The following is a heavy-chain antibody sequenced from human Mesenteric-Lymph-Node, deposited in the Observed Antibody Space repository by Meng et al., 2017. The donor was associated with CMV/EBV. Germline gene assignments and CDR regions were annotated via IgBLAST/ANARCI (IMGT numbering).Heavy chain of an antibody. CDR3: ARVPVVPAAIGYYYYGMDV. J-gene: IGHJ6*02. CDR2: ISSSSSTI. D-gene: IGHD2-2*02. Sequence: GESLKISCAASGFTFSSYSMNWVRQAPGKGLEWVSYISSSSSTIYYADSVKGRFTISRDNAKNSLYLQMNSLRAEDTAVYYCARVPVVPAAIGYYYYGMDVWGQGTTVTVSS. V-gene: IGHV3-48*04. CDR1: GFTFSSYS.